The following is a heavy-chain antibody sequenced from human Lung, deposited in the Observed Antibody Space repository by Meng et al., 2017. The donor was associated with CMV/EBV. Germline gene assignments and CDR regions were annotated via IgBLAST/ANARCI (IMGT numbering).Heavy chain of an antibody. V-gene: IGHV1-69*10. J-gene: IGHJ5*02. Sequence: SVXVSXKASGGTFSSYAISWVRQAPGQGLEWMGGIIPILGIANYAQKFQGRVTITADKSTSTAYMELSSLRSEDTAVYYCASRTGTPKRGCNWFDPWGEGXLVTVSS. CDR3: ASRTGTPKRGCNWFDP. CDR1: GGTFSSYA. D-gene: IGHD1-1*01. CDR2: IIPILGIA.